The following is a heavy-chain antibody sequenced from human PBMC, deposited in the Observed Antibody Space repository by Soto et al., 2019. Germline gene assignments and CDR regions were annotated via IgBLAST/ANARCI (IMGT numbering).Heavy chain of an antibody. D-gene: IGHD1-20*01. CDR3: PKDTGITGTTGSWGMDV. V-gene: IGHV3-9*01. CDR1: GFTFDDYA. J-gene: IGHJ6*02. CDR2: ISWNSGSI. Sequence: EVQLVESGGGLVQPGRSLRLSCAASGFTFDDYAMHWVRQAPGKGLEWVSGISWNSGSIGYADSVKGRFTISRDNAKNSLYLKMNSLRAEDTALYYCPKDTGITGTTGSWGMDVWGQGTTVTVSS.